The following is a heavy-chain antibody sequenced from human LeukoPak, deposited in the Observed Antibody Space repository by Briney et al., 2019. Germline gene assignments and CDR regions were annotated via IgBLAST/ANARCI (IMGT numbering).Heavy chain of an antibody. CDR2: ISAYNGNT. J-gene: IGHJ6*03. CDR1: GYTFTSYG. V-gene: IGHV1-18*01. CDR3: ARDSSSWYSYYYMDV. D-gene: IGHD6-13*01. Sequence: GASVKVSCKASGYTFTSYGISWVRQAPGQGLEWMGWISAYNGNTNYAQKLQGRVTMTTDTSTSTAYMELRSLRSDDTAVYYCARDSSSWYSYYYMDVWGKGTTVTVSS.